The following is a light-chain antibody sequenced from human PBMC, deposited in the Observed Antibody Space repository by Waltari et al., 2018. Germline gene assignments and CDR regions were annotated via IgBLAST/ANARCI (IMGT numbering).Light chain of an antibody. Sequence: DIQMTQSPSTLSASVGDRVTITCRASQSISYWLAGYQQKPGEAPKVLIYKASTLESGVPSRVSGSGAGTEFTLTSRSLQPDDFATYYCQQYRNLWTFGQGTKVEIK. J-gene: IGKJ1*01. CDR3: QQYRNLWT. CDR1: QSISYW. V-gene: IGKV1-5*03. CDR2: KAS.